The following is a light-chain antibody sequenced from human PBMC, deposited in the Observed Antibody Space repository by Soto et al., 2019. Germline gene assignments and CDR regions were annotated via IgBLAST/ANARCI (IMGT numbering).Light chain of an antibody. J-gene: IGKJ1*01. CDR1: QTVGIW. Sequence: DIQMTQSPSTLSASVGDRVTITCRASQTVGIWLAWYQQKPGKAPKVLIYKVSTLERGVPSRFSGSGSETEFTLTISSLQPYDFATYYCQPYNGYPRTFGQGTKVEIK. V-gene: IGKV1-5*03. CDR3: QPYNGYPRT. CDR2: KVS.